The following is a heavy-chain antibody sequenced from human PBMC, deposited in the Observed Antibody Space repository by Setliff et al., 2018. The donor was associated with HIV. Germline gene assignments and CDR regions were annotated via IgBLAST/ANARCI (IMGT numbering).Heavy chain of an antibody. D-gene: IGHD3-22*01. Sequence: ASVKVSCKASGYTFSSYDINWVRQATGQGLEWMGWMNPNSGNTVYAQKFQGRVTMTRDTSISTAYMELNNLKFEDTAVYYCARARRDSYDRGRRNHYYIDVWGKGTTVTVSS. CDR1: GYTFSSYD. CDR3: ARARRDSYDRGRRNHYYIDV. J-gene: IGHJ6*03. V-gene: IGHV1-8*02. CDR2: MNPNSGNT.